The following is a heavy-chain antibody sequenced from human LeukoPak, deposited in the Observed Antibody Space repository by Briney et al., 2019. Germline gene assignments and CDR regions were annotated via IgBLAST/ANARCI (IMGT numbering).Heavy chain of an antibody. V-gene: IGHV3-23*01. Sequence: GGSLRLSCAASGFTFSSYAMSWVRQAPGKGLEWVSAISGSGGSTYYADSVKGRFTISRDNSKNTLYLQMNSLRAEDTAVYYCAREVREYQLLKYYYYYYMDVWGKGTTVTVSS. D-gene: IGHD2-2*01. CDR2: ISGSGGST. CDR3: AREVREYQLLKYYYYYYMDV. CDR1: GFTFSSYA. J-gene: IGHJ6*03.